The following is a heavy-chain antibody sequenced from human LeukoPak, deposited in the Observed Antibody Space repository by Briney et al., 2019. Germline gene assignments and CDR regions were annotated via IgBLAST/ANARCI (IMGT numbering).Heavy chain of an antibody. CDR3: ARATGYCSRTSCYFDS. D-gene: IGHD2-2*01. CDR1: GFTFIDYA. Sequence: PGGSLRLSCAASGFTFIDYAIHWVRQAPGKGLEYVSAISVGGDITYFANSVKGRFSASRDNAKNTVHLQLGSVRADDMAVYYCARATGYCSRTSCYFDSWGPGTLVTVSS. J-gene: IGHJ4*02. CDR2: ISVGGDIT. V-gene: IGHV3-64*01.